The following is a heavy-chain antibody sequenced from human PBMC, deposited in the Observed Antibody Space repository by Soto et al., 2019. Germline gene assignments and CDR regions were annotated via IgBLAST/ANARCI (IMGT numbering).Heavy chain of an antibody. Sequence: QVQLVQSGAEVKKPGASVKVSCKASGYTFTSYGISWVRQAPGQGLEWMGWISAYNGNTNYAQKLQGRVTMTTDTSQSTAYMELRSLRSDDTAVYYCARQYYDISTGYLNLDYWGQGTLVTVSS. CDR1: GYTFTSYG. CDR3: ARQYYDISTGYLNLDY. J-gene: IGHJ4*02. V-gene: IGHV1-18*01. CDR2: ISAYNGNT. D-gene: IGHD3-9*01.